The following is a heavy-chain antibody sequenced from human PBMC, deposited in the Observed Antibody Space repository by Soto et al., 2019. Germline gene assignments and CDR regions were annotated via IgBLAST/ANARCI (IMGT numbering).Heavy chain of an antibody. Sequence: ASVKVSCKASGYTFTSYDINWVRQATGQGLEWMGWMNPNRGNTGYAQKFQGGVTMTRNTSISTAYMELSSLRSEDTAVYYCARGRYSSSWYRGVSMRDWGQGTLVTVSS. CDR2: MNPNRGNT. V-gene: IGHV1-8*01. CDR3: ARGRYSSSWYRGVSMRD. J-gene: IGHJ4*02. D-gene: IGHD6-13*01. CDR1: GYTFTSYD.